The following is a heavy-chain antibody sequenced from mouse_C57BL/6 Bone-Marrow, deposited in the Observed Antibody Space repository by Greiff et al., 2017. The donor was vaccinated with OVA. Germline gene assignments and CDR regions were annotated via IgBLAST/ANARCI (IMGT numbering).Heavy chain of an antibody. V-gene: IGHV1-19*01. CDR1: GYTFTSYG. Sequence: VQLQQSGAELARPGASVKLSCKASGYTFTSYGISWVKQSHGKSLEWIGVINPYNGGTSYNQKFKGKATLTVDKSSSTAYMELNSLTSEDSAVYYCARELRSYWYFDVWGTGTTVTVSS. D-gene: IGHD1-1*01. CDR2: INPYNGGT. CDR3: ARELRSYWYFDV. J-gene: IGHJ1*03.